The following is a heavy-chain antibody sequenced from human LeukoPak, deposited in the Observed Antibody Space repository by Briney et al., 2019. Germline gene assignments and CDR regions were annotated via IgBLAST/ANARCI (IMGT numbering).Heavy chain of an antibody. CDR3: ARDTAARPYPYYYMDV. J-gene: IGHJ6*03. D-gene: IGHD6-6*01. CDR1: GFTFSSYA. CDR2: ISYDGSNK. Sequence: GGSLRLSCAASGFTFSSYAMHWVRQAPGKGLEWVAVISYDGSNKYYADSVKGRFTISRDNSKNTLYLQMNSLRAEDTAVYYCARDTAARPYPYYYMDVWGKGTTVTVSS. V-gene: IGHV3-30-3*01.